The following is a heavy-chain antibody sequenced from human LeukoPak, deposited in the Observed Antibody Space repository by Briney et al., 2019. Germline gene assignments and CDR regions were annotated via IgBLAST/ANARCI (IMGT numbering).Heavy chain of an antibody. CDR1: GFTFSSYS. V-gene: IGHV3-48*04. J-gene: IGHJ4*02. CDR2: ISSSGNTI. D-gene: IGHD6-13*01. CDR3: ASDILQKYSSSWYYFDY. Sequence: PGGSLRLSCAASGFTFSSYSMNWVRQAPGKGLEWISYISSSGNTIYYADSVKGRFTISRDNAKNSLYLQMNSLRAEDTAIYYCASDILQKYSSSWYYFDYWGQGTLVTVSS.